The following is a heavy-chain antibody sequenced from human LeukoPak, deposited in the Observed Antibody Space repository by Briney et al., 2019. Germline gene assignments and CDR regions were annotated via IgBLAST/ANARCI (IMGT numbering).Heavy chain of an antibody. CDR2: IYYSGST. Sequence: SETLSRTCTVSGGYISSYYWTWIRQPPGKGLEWIGYIYYSGSTNYNPSLKSRVTISVDTSKNQFSLKLSSVTAADTAVYYCARDNHDSYDYWGQGTLVTVSS. CDR1: GGYISSYY. D-gene: IGHD3-22*01. CDR3: ARDNHDSYDY. J-gene: IGHJ4*02. V-gene: IGHV4-59*01.